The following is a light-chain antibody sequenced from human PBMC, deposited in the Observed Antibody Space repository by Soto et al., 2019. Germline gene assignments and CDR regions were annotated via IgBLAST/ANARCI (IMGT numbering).Light chain of an antibody. CDR2: DAS. Sequence: DIQMTQFPSTLSASVGDRVTITCRASQTTNTWLAWYQQKPGTAPKLLIYDASSLEGGVPSRFSASGSGTEFTPTISSLQRNDLGRYSCQQYLSYPYTFGQGTKVDIK. CDR3: QQYLSYPYT. CDR1: QTTNTW. V-gene: IGKV1-5*01. J-gene: IGKJ2*01.